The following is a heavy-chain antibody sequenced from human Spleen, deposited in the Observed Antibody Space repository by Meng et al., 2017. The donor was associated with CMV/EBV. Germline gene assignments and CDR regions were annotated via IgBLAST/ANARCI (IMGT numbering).Heavy chain of an antibody. CDR2: IYSGGST. J-gene: IGHJ4*02. V-gene: IGHV3-66*02. D-gene: IGHD3-3*01. CDR3: ARDAFTIFGVVDY. Sequence: GGSLRLSCAASGFTVSSNYMSWVRQAPGKGLEWVSLIYSGGSTYYADSVKGRFTISRDNSKNTLYLQMNSLRAEDTAVYYCARDAFTIFGVVDYWGQGTLVTVSS. CDR1: GFTVSSNY.